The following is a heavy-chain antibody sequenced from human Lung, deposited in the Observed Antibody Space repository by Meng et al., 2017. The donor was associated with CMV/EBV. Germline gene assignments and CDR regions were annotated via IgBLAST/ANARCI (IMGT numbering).Heavy chain of an antibody. Sequence: QVQLQQWGAGLLKPSETLSLTCAVYGGPFSGYYWSWLRQPPGKGLEWIGEINHSGSTNYNPSLKSRVTISVDTSKNQFSLKLSSVTAADTAVYYCARPGIAAAGISKYYFDYWGQGTLVTVSS. CDR3: ARPGIAAAGISKYYFDY. D-gene: IGHD6-13*01. CDR2: INHSGST. J-gene: IGHJ4*02. CDR1: GGPFSGYY. V-gene: IGHV4-34*01.